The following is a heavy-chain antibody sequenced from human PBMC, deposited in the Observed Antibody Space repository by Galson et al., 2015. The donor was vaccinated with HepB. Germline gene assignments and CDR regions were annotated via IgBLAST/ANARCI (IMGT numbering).Heavy chain of an antibody. J-gene: IGHJ6*02. V-gene: IGHV6-1*01. CDR1: GDSVSSNSAA. CDR3: ARVAGTIYYYGMDV. Sequence: CAISGDSVSSNSAAWYWIRQSPSRGLEWLGRTYYRAKWYNDYAVSVRGRITINPDTSKNQFSLHLNFVTPEDTAVYYCARVAGTIYYYGMDVWGQGTTATVSS. CDR2: TYYRAKWYN. D-gene: IGHD2-15*01.